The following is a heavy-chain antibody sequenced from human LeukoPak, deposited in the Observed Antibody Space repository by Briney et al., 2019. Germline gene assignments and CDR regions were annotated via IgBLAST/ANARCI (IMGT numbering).Heavy chain of an antibody. D-gene: IGHD3-10*01. CDR3: ARGGGSGELGYFDY. V-gene: IGHV4-34*01. J-gene: IGHJ4*02. Sequence: PSETLSLTCAVYGGSFSGYYWSWIRQPPGKGLEWIGEINHSGSTNYNPYLKSRVTISVDTSKNQFSLKLSSVTAADTAVYYCARGGGSGELGYFDYWGQGTLVTVSS. CDR2: INHSGST. CDR1: GGSFSGYY.